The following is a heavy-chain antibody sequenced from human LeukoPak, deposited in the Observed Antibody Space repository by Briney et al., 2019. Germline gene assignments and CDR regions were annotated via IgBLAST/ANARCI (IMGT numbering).Heavy chain of an antibody. D-gene: IGHD6-13*01. CDR3: ARRAAAGADY. J-gene: IGHJ4*02. CDR1: GFTFSSYR. Sequence: GGSLRLSCAASGFTFSSYRMNWVRQAPGKGREWVSSISSSSSYIYYADSVKGRFTISRDNAKNSLYLQMNSLRAEDTAVYYCARRAAAGADYWGQGTLVTVSS. CDR2: ISSSSSYI. V-gene: IGHV3-21*01.